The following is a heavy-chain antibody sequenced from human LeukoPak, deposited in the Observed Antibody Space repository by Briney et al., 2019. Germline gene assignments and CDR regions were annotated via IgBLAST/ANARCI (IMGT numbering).Heavy chain of an antibody. J-gene: IGHJ2*01. CDR1: GFTFSSYE. V-gene: IGHV3-48*03. CDR2: ISSGANKM. D-gene: IGHD3-22*01. Sequence: GGSLRLSCAASGFTFSSYEMNWVCQAPGKGLEWVSYISSGANKMYYAESAKGRFSISRDNAKNSLYLQMNSLRAEDTAVYYCARVWGSSMIETNYIDLWGRGTLVTVSS. CDR3: ARVWGSSMIETNYIDL.